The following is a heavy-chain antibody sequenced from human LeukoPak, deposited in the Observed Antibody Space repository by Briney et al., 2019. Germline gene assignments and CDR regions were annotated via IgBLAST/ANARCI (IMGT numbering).Heavy chain of an antibody. Sequence: GGSLRLSCAASGFTFSSYGMHWVRQAPGKGLEWVAVISYDGSNKYYADSVKGRFTISRDNSKNTLYLQMNSLRAEDTAVYYCAKSHDCSSTSCPYYFDYWDQGTLVTVSS. CDR3: AKSHDCSSTSCPYYFDY. D-gene: IGHD2-2*01. CDR1: GFTFSSYG. CDR2: ISYDGSNK. V-gene: IGHV3-30*18. J-gene: IGHJ4*02.